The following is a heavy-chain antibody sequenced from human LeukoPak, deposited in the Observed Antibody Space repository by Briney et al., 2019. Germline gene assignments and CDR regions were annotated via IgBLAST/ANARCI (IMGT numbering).Heavy chain of an antibody. V-gene: IGHV4-61*08. CDR1: GGSISSGDYY. D-gene: IGHD3-22*01. Sequence: PSETLSLTCTVSGGSISSGDYYWSWIRQPPGKGLEWIGYIYYSGSTNYNPSLKSRVTISVDTSKNQFSLKLSSVTAADTAVYYCARGAPKDYYDSSLDAFDIWGQGTMVTVSS. CDR3: ARGAPKDYYDSSLDAFDI. CDR2: IYYSGST. J-gene: IGHJ3*02.